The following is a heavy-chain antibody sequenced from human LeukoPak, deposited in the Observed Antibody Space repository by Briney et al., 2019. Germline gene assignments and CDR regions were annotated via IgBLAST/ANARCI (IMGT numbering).Heavy chain of an antibody. Sequence: SETLSLTCTVSGGSISSSVYFWGRIRQPPGKGLEWIGSIYNSGSGSTYYNPSLKSRVTISVDTSKNQFSLKLSSVTAADTAVYYCARREGARPMDYWGQGTLVTVSS. CDR2: IYNSGSGST. D-gene: IGHD6-6*01. CDR1: GGSISSSVYF. CDR3: ARREGARPMDY. V-gene: IGHV4-39*01. J-gene: IGHJ4*02.